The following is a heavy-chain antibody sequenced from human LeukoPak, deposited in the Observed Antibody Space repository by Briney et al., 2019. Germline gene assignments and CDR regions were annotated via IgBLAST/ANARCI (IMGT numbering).Heavy chain of an antibody. CDR1: GGTFSSYA. V-gene: IGHV1-69*04. CDR2: IIPIFGIA. Sequence: SVKVSCKASGGTFSSYAISWVRQAPGQGLEWMGRIIPIFGIANYAQKLQGRVTITADKSTSTAYMELSSLRSEDTAVYYCARDLEPWPEKNWFDPWGQGTLVTVSS. J-gene: IGHJ5*02. CDR3: ARDLEPWPEKNWFDP. D-gene: IGHD1-14*01.